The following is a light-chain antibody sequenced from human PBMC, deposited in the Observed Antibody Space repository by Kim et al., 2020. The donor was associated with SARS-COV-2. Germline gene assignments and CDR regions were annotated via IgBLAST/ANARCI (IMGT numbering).Light chain of an antibody. CDR3: QAWDSNTGV. CDR2: QDT. Sequence: SYELTLPPSVSVSPGQTASITCSGDKLGDKYACWYQQKSGQSPVLVIYQDTKRPSGIPERFSGSNSGNTVTLTISGTQAMDEADYYCQAWDSNTGVFGGGTQLTVL. J-gene: IGLJ2*01. V-gene: IGLV3-1*01. CDR1: KLGDKY.